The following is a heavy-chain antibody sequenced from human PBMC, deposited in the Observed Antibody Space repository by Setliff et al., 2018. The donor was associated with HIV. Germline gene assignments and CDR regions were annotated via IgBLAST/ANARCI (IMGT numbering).Heavy chain of an antibody. CDR3: ARGHPIVPTGLVSFYFDH. CDR1: GGSFSGYH. D-gene: IGHD2-2*01. Sequence: SETLSLTCAVYGGSFSGYHWSWIRQSPGKGLEWIGEIDHSGSTDDNPSLKSRFTISVDTSKNQFSLKLSYVSAADTAVYYCARGHPIVPTGLVSFYFDHWGQGTLVTVSS. V-gene: IGHV4-34*01. CDR2: IDHSGST. J-gene: IGHJ4*02.